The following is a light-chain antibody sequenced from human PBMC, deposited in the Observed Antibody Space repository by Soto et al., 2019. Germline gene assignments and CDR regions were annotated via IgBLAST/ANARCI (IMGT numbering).Light chain of an antibody. CDR3: QSYDSDTVI. V-gene: IGLV6-57*01. CDR1: SGSIASSY. J-gene: IGLJ2*01. CDR2: EDD. Sequence: NFMLTQPHSMSESPGKTVTISCTRSSGSIASSYVQWYQQRPGSSPSIVIYEDDQSSSGVPDRFSGSIDSSSNSASLTISGLKSEDEADYYCQSYDSDTVIFGGGTKLTVL.